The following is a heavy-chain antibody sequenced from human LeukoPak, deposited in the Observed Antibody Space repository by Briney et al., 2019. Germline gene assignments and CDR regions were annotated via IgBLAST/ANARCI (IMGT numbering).Heavy chain of an antibody. CDR2: IYSGGST. Sequence: GGSLRLSCAASGFTVSSNYMSWVRQAPGKGLEWVSVIYSGGSTYYADSVKGQFTISRDNSKNTLYLQMNSLRAEDTAVYYCARSIPDYYGSGSPHFDYWGQGTLVTVSS. CDR1: GFTVSSNY. J-gene: IGHJ4*02. CDR3: ARSIPDYYGSGSPHFDY. V-gene: IGHV3-53*01. D-gene: IGHD3-10*01.